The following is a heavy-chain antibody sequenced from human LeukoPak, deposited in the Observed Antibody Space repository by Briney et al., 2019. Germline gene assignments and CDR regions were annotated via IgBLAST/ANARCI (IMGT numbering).Heavy chain of an antibody. CDR3: ASSNHFWSGYYLLDY. D-gene: IGHD3-3*02. CDR1: GGSFTGYY. CDR2: IDHSGST. Sequence: SETLSLTCAVYGGSFTGYYWSWIRQPPGKGLEWIGEIDHSGSTNYNPSLKSRVTISIDTSKNQFSLELSSVTAADTAVYYCASSNHFWSGYYLLDYWGQGTLVTVSS. J-gene: IGHJ4*02. V-gene: IGHV4-34*01.